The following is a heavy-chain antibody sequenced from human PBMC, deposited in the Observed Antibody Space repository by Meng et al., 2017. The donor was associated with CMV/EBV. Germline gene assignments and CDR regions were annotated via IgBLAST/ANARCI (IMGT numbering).Heavy chain of an antibody. CDR3: ARDRVVRIVGATTDWFDP. J-gene: IGHJ5*02. D-gene: IGHD1-26*01. CDR2: ISAYNGNT. Sequence: ASVKVSCKASGYTFTSYGISWVRQAPGQGLEWMGWISAYNGNTNYAQKLQGRVTMTTDTSTSTAYMELRSLRSDDTAVYYCARDRVVRIVGATTDWFDPWGQGTLVTVSS. V-gene: IGHV1-18*01. CDR1: GYTFTSYG.